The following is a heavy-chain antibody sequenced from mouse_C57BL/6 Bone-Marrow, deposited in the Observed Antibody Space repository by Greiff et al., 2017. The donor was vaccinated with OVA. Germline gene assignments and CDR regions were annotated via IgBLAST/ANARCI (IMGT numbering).Heavy chain of an antibody. V-gene: IGHV1-53*01. J-gene: IGHJ1*03. CDR3: ARSGYDWYFDV. Sequence: QVQLQQPGPELVKPGASVKLSCKASGYTFTSYWMHWVKQRPGQGLEWIGTINPSNGGTNSNAKFKRKATLTVYKSSSTAYMQLSSLTSEDSAVYYCARSGYDWYFDVWGTGTTVTVSS. CDR2: INPSNGGT. CDR1: GYTFTSYW. D-gene: IGHD1-2*01.